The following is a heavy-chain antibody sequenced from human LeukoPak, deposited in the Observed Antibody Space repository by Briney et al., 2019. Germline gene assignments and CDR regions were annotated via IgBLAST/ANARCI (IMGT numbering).Heavy chain of an antibody. J-gene: IGHJ4*02. CDR1: GFTFTNYA. CDR3: ARDSLAARQVGYFDF. Sequence: PGGSLRLFCAASGFTFTNYAMHWVRQAPGKGLEWVAVISYDGSNKYYADSVKGRFTISRDNSKNTLYLQMNSLRAEDTAVYYCARDSLAARQVGYFDFWGQGTVVSLSS. D-gene: IGHD6-6*01. CDR2: ISYDGSNK. V-gene: IGHV3-30*01.